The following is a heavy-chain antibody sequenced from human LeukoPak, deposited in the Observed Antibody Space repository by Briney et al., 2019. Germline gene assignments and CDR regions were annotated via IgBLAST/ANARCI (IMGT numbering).Heavy chain of an antibody. CDR1: GGTFSSYA. Sequence: ASVKVSCKASGGTFSSYAISWVRQAPGQGLEWMGGIIPIFGTANYAQKFQGRVTITTDESTSTAYMELSSLRSEDTAVYYCASCEDPQCRRGVKDAFDIWGQGTMVTVSS. D-gene: IGHD3-10*01. V-gene: IGHV1-69*05. J-gene: IGHJ3*02. CDR3: ASCEDPQCRRGVKDAFDI. CDR2: IIPIFGTA.